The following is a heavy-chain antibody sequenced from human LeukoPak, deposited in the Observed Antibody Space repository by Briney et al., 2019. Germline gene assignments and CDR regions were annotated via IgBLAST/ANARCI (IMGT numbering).Heavy chain of an antibody. Sequence: SETLSLTCTVSGGSISSGDYYWSWIRQPPGKVLEWIAYMYYSGSTYYNPSLKSRVTMSADTSKNQLSLKLSSVTAADTAVYYCARPYYYDSRIDPWGQGILVTVSS. CDR2: MYYSGST. J-gene: IGHJ5*02. CDR1: GGSISSGDYY. CDR3: ARPYYYDSRIDP. D-gene: IGHD3-22*01. V-gene: IGHV4-30-4*01.